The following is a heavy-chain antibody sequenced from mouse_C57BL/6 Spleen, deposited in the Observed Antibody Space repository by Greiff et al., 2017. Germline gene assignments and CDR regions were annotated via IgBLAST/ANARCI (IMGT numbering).Heavy chain of an antibody. CDR2: IWSDGST. V-gene: IGHV2-6-1*01. CDR1: GFSLTSYG. J-gene: IGHJ1*03. CDR3: ARHSSDYDGDWYFDV. D-gene: IGHD2-4*01. Sequence: QVQLKESGPGLVAPSQSLSITCTVSGFSLTSYGVHWVRQPPGKGLEWLVVIWSDGSTTYNSALKSRLSISKDNSKSQVFLKMNSLQTDDTAMYYCARHSSDYDGDWYFDVWGTGTTVTVSS.